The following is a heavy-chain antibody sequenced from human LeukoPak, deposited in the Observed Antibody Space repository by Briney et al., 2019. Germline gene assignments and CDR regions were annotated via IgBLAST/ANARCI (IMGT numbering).Heavy chain of an antibody. Sequence: GESLRLSCAASGFMFADHGMTWVRQVPGKGLGWVSGINWNGGSTGYVDSVKGRFTISRDNAKNVLFLQMNNLRAEDTAFYYCARGEWDLRDWGQGTLVIVSS. CDR1: GFMFADHG. CDR3: ARGEWDLRD. J-gene: IGHJ4*02. CDR2: INWNGGST. D-gene: IGHD1-26*01. V-gene: IGHV3-20*04.